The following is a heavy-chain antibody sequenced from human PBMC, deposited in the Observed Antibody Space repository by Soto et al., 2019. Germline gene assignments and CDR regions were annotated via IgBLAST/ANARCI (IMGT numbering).Heavy chain of an antibody. CDR3: AKGEGYCRGGSCYSGPNWFDP. CDR1: GFTFDDYA. Sequence: EVQLVESGGGLVQPGRSLRLSCAASGFTFDDYAMHWVRQAPGKGLEWVSGISWNSGSIGYADSVKGRFTISRDNAKNSLYLQMNSLRAEDTALYYCAKGEGYCRGGSCYSGPNWFDPWGQGTLVTVSS. V-gene: IGHV3-9*01. CDR2: ISWNSGSI. J-gene: IGHJ5*02. D-gene: IGHD2-15*01.